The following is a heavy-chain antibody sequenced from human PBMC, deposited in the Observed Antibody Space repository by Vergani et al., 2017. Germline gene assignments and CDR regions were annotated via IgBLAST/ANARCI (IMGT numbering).Heavy chain of an antibody. J-gene: IGHJ4*02. V-gene: IGHV3-15*01. D-gene: IGHD1-26*01. CDR2: IKSKTDGGTT. CDR1: GFTFSNAW. Sequence: EVQLVESGGGLVKPGGSLRLSCAASGFTFSNAWMSWVRQAPGKGLEWVGRIKSKTDGGTTDYAAPVKGRFTISRDDSKNTLYLQMNSLKTEDTAVYYCTTDSGSYSFSAXFDYWGQGTLVTVSS. CDR3: TTDSGSYSFSAXFDY.